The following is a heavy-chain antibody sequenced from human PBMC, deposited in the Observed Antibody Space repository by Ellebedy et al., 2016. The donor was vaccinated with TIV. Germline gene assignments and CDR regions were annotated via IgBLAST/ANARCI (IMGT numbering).Heavy chain of an antibody. V-gene: IGHV4-59*01. CDR3: ARAEILTGYYLPHWFDP. CDR2: IYYSGST. J-gene: IGHJ5*02. CDR1: GGSISSYY. Sequence: SEPLSLTXTVSGGSISSYYWSWIRQPPGKGLEWIGYIYYSGSTNYNPSLKSRVTISVDTSKNQFSLKLSSVTAADTAVYYCARAEILTGYYLPHWFDPWGQGTLVTVSS. D-gene: IGHD3-9*01.